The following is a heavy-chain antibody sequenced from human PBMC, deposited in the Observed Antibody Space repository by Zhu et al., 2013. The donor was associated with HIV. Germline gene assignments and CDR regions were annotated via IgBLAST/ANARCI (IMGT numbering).Heavy chain of an antibody. Sequence: QVQLVQSGAEVKKPGSSVKVSCKASGGTFSSYAISWVRQAPGQGLEWMGGIIPIFGTANYAQKFQGRVTITADKSTSTAYMELSSLRSEDTAVYYCARALAAAGEDDPEYNWFDPWGEEPVXPSPQ. CDR1: GGTFSSYA. J-gene: IGHJ5*02. D-gene: IGHD6-13*01. CDR3: ARALAAAGEDDPEYNWFDP. V-gene: IGHV1-69*06. CDR2: IIPIFGTA.